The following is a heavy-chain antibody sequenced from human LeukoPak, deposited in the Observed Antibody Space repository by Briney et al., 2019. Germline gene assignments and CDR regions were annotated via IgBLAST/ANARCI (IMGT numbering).Heavy chain of an antibody. V-gene: IGHV4-59*01. CDR2: IYSYGST. Sequence: PSETLSVTCTVSGDPISGYRNCKGGWIRQPPGEGLEWIGYIYSYGSTNYNASRKSRVTISVDTSTNQFSLKLSSVTAADTAVYYCAREYSGFDYWGQGTLVTVSS. CDR1: GDPISGYRNCK. D-gene: IGHD6-13*01. CDR3: AREYSGFDY. J-gene: IGHJ4*02.